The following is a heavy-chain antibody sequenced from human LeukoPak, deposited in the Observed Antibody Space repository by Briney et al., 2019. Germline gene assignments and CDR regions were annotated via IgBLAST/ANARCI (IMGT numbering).Heavy chain of an antibody. D-gene: IGHD3-10*01. V-gene: IGHV4-31*03. Sequence: SGTLSLTCTVSGGSISTGGYYWSWLRQYPGKGLEWIGYIYYSGSTNYNPSLKSRVTISVDTSKNQFSLKLSSVTAADTAVYYCARDGGYGSGSYYFDYWGQGTLVTVSS. CDR1: GGSISTGGYY. CDR3: ARDGGYGSGSYYFDY. CDR2: IYYSGST. J-gene: IGHJ4*02.